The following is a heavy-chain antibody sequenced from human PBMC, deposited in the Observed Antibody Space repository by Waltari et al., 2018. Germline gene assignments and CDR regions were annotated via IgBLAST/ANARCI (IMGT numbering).Heavy chain of an antibody. Sequence: QLQLQESGPGLVKPSETLSLTCTVSGGSIRSSSYYWGWIRQPPGKGLEWIGSIYYSGSTYYNPSLKSRVTISVDTSKNQFSLKLSSVTAADTAVYYCARGFDHGGAFDIWGQGTMVTVSS. CDR2: IYYSGST. D-gene: IGHD3-10*01. J-gene: IGHJ3*02. V-gene: IGHV4-39*01. CDR3: ARGFDHGGAFDI. CDR1: GGSIRSSSYY.